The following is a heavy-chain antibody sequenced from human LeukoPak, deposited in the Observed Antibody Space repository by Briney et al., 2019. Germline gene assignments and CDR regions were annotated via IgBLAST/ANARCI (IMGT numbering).Heavy chain of an antibody. CDR2: ISASGSNT. CDR1: GFTFSSHG. V-gene: IGHV3-23*01. Sequence: GGTLRLSCAASGFTFSSHGMNWVRQAPGKGLEWVSTISASGSNTYYADSVKGRFTISRDNSKNTLYVQMNSLRAEDTAVYYCAKLNIGWYEDYWGQGTLVTVSS. J-gene: IGHJ4*02. CDR3: AKLNIGWYEDY. D-gene: IGHD6-19*01.